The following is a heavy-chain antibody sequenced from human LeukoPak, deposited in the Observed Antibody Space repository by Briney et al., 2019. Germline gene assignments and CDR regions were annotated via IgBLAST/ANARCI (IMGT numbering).Heavy chain of an antibody. CDR3: AGTTRYYDSSGCFDF. Sequence: SETLSLTCTVSGGSITTYFWSWIRQPPGKGLEWIAYIYYSGSTNYNPSLKSRVTISVDTSKNQFSLKLSSVTAADTAVYYCAGTTRYYDSSGCFDFWGQGTLVTVSS. CDR1: GGSITTYF. J-gene: IGHJ4*02. D-gene: IGHD3-22*01. V-gene: IGHV4-59*08. CDR2: IYYSGST.